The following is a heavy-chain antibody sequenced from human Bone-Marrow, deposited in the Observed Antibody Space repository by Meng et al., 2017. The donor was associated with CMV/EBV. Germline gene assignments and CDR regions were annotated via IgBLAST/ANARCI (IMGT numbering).Heavy chain of an antibody. V-gene: IGHV3-74*01. Sequence: GGSLRLSCAASGFTFSNYWMSWVRQAPGKGLVWVSRINPDGSTTSYADSVKGRFTISRDNSKNTLYLQMNSLRAEDTAVYYCAKEEVLEQLVPFPYYYYYGMDVWGQGTTVTVSS. CDR2: INPDGSTT. J-gene: IGHJ6*02. CDR3: AKEEVLEQLVPFPYYYYYGMDV. CDR1: GFTFSNYW. D-gene: IGHD6-13*01.